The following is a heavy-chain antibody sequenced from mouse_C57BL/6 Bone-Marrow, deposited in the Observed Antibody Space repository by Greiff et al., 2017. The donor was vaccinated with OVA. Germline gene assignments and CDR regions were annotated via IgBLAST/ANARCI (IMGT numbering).Heavy chain of an antibody. J-gene: IGHJ3*01. CDR2: IDPNSGGT. D-gene: IGHD1-1*01. CDR3: AGSITTVVAPGFAY. V-gene: IGHV1-72*01. Sequence: VKQRPGRGLEWIGRIDPNSGGTKYNEKFKSKATLTVDNPSSTAYMQLSSLTSEDSAVYYCAGSITTVVAPGFAYWGQGTLVTVSA.